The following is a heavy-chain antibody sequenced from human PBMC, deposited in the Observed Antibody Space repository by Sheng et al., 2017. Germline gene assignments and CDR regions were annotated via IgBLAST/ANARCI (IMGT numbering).Heavy chain of an antibody. Sequence: QVQLQQWGAGLLKPSETLSLTCAVYGGSFSGYYWSWIRQPPGKGLEWIGEINHSGSTNYNPSLKSRVTISVDTSKNQFSLKLSSVTAADTAVYYCARGPRQFTIFGVVIIRRGFDYWGQGTLVTVSS. CDR2: INHSGST. D-gene: IGHD3-3*01. J-gene: IGHJ4*02. CDR3: ARGPRQFTIFGVVIIRRGFDY. CDR1: GGSFSGYY. V-gene: IGHV4-34*01.